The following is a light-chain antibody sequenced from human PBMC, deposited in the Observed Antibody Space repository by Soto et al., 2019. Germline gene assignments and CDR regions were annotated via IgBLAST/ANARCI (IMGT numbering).Light chain of an antibody. V-gene: IGLV2-8*01. Sequence: ALTQPPSASGSPGQSVTISCTGTSSDVGGYNYVSWYQQHPGKAPKFMIYEVSKRPSGVPDRFSGSKSGNTASLTVSGLQAEDEADYYCSSYAGSNNYVFGTGTKVTVL. CDR3: SSYAGSNNYV. CDR2: EVS. CDR1: SSDVGGYNY. J-gene: IGLJ1*01.